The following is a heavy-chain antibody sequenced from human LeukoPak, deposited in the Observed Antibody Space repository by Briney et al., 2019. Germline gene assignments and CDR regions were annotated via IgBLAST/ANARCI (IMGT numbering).Heavy chain of an antibody. V-gene: IGHV4-34*01. J-gene: IGHJ6*03. Sequence: SETLSLTCAVYGGSFNNYYWSWIRQAPGTGLEGIGEINHSGSTKYNPSLKSRVTISVDTSKNQFSLKLTSVPAADTAVYYCARGTGFGVVFNYYQYYMDVWGKGTTVTVSS. CDR2: INHSGST. CDR1: GGSFNNYY. D-gene: IGHD3-3*01. CDR3: ARGTGFGVVFNYYQYYMDV.